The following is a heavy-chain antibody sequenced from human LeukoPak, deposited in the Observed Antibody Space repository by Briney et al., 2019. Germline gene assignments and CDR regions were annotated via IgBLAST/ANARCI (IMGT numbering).Heavy chain of an antibody. V-gene: IGHV3-13*01. CDR1: GFTVSSYA. CDR2: LGIDGDT. J-gene: IGHJ4*02. CDR3: ARQKQSHGNFDC. Sequence: GGSLRLSCAASGFTVSSYAMHWVRQPPGKGLEWVSALGIDGDTFYPGSVKGRFTISRENAKNSLYLQMNSLRAEDTAMYYCARQKQSHGNFDCWGQGTLVTVSS. D-gene: IGHD1-26*01.